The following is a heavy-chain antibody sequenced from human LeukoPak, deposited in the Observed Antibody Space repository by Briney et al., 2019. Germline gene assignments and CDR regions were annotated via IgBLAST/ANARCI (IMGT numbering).Heavy chain of an antibody. CDR2: ISSNGGYI. V-gene: IGHV3-21*01. J-gene: IGHJ4*02. CDR1: GFSFSRYT. CDR3: ARDLYRRHLGLIDS. D-gene: IGHD2-8*01. Sequence: PGGSLRLSCAASGFSFSRYTMDWVRQAPGKGLEWVSSISSNGGYIYYADSVKGRFTISRDNAKNSLYLQMNSLRAEDTAVYTCARDLYRRHLGLIDSWGQGTRVTVSS.